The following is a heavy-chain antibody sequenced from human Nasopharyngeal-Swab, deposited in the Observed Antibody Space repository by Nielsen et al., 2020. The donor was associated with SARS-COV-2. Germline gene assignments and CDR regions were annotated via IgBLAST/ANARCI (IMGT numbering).Heavy chain of an antibody. J-gene: IGHJ4*02. V-gene: IGHV1-8*01. Sequence: ASVKVSCKASGYTFTSYDINWVRQATGQGLEWMGWMNPISGNTGYAQKFQGRVTMTRNTSISTAYMELSSLRSEDTAVYYCATYYYDSSGYLVVDYWGQGTLVTVSS. CDR3: ATYYYDSSGYLVVDY. CDR1: GYTFTSYD. D-gene: IGHD3-22*01. CDR2: MNPISGNT.